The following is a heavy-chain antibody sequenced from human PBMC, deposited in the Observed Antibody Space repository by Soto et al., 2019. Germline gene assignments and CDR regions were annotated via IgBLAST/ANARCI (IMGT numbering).Heavy chain of an antibody. CDR2: ISGSGGNT. CDR3: EKTITARPFDY. J-gene: IGHJ4*02. CDR1: GFAFSSYA. V-gene: IGHV3-23*01. D-gene: IGHD6-6*01. Sequence: GGSLRLSCTASGFAFSSYAMSWVRQAPGKGLEWVSAISGSGGNTYYADSVKGRFTISTDNSKNTLYLQMNSLRAEDTAVYYGEKTITARPFDYCGPVSLVPVSA.